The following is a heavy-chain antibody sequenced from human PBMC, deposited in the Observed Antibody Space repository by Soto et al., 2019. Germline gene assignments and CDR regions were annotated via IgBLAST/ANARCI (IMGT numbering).Heavy chain of an antibody. Sequence: ASETLSLTCAVSGYSISSGYYWGWIRQPPGKGLEWIGSIYHSGSTYYNPSLKSRVTISVDTSKNQFSLKLSSVTAADTAVYYCARGIVGASPTSYYFDYWGQGTLVTVSS. CDR3: ARGIVGASPTSYYFDY. CDR2: IYHSGST. CDR1: GYSISSGYY. V-gene: IGHV4-38-2*01. J-gene: IGHJ4*02. D-gene: IGHD1-26*01.